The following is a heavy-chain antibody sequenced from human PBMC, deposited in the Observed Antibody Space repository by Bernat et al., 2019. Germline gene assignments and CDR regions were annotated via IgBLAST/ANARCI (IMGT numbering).Heavy chain of an antibody. D-gene: IGHD2-15*01. J-gene: IGHJ1*01. CDR3: AILPYCDFGRCFEGD. CDR2: ISHTGNT. Sequence: QVHLQESGPGLVKPSETLFLTCLVPNASIPSNSWSWVRKPPGRGLEWIGYISHTGNTNYNPSLKRRVALSIDTASHHFSLKLTSVAAADTAIYYCAILPYCDFGRCFEGDWGQGLLVTVSS. V-gene: IGHV4-59*01. CDR1: NASIPSNS.